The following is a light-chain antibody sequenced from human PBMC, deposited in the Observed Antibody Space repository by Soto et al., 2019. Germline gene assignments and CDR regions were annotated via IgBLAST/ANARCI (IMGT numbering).Light chain of an antibody. V-gene: IGLV1-44*01. CDR1: SSNIGSHT. J-gene: IGLJ1*01. Sequence: QSVLTQPPSASGTPGQRVTISCSGSSSNIGSHTVNWYQHLPGTAPKLVICRDSQRPSGVPDRFSGSKSGTSASLAISGLQSEDEAEYYCAAWDDSRIGYVFGTGTKVTVL. CDR3: AAWDDSRIGYV. CDR2: RDS.